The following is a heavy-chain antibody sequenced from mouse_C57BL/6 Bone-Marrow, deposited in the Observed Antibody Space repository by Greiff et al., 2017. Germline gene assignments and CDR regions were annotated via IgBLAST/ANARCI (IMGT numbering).Heavy chain of an antibody. D-gene: IGHD1-1*01. V-gene: IGHV1-64*01. CDR1: GYTFTSYW. CDR3: ARDETTVGFAY. CDR2: IHPNSGST. J-gene: IGHJ3*01. Sequence: VQLQQPGAELVKPGASVKLSCKASGYTFTSYWMHWVKQRPGQGLEWIGMIHPNSGSTNYHEKFKSKATLTVDKSSSTAYMQLSSLTSEDSAVYYCARDETTVGFAYWGQGTLVTVSA.